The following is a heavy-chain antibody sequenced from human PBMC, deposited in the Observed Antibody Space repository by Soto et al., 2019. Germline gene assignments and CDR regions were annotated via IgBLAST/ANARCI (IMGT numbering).Heavy chain of an antibody. V-gene: IGHV3-23*01. CDR3: ATLLDIVVVPAAITHLIADAFDI. Sequence: PGGSLRLSCAASGFTFSSYAMSWVRQAPGKGLEWVSAISGSGGSTYYADSVKGRFTISRDNSKNTLYLQMNSLRAEAAAVYYCATLLDIVVVPAAITHLIADAFDIWGQGTMVTVSS. CDR1: GFTFSSYA. CDR2: ISGSGGST. D-gene: IGHD2-2*01. J-gene: IGHJ3*02.